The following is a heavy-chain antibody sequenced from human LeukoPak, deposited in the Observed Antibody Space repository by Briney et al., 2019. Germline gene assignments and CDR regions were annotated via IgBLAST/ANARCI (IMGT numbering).Heavy chain of an antibody. V-gene: IGHV3-7*03. CDR2: IKQDGSEK. Sequence: GLEWVANIKQDGSEKNYVDSVKGRFTISRDNAKNSLYLQMNSLRAEDTAVYYCASGLELDYWGQGTLVTVSS. J-gene: IGHJ4*02. CDR3: ASGLELDY.